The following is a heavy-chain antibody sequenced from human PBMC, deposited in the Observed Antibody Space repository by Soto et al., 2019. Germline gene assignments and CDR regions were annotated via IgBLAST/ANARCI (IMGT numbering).Heavy chain of an antibody. CDR1: GVSFSGYY. D-gene: IGHD2-15*01. V-gene: IGHV4-34*01. CDR3: AREVMVVAATPKANWFDP. CDR2: INHSGST. Sequence: PSETLSLTCAVYGVSFSGYYWNWIRQPPGKGLEWIGEINHSGSTNYNPSLKSRVTISVDTSKNQFSLKLSSVTAADTAVYYCAREVMVVAATPKANWFDPWGQGTLVTVSS. J-gene: IGHJ5*02.